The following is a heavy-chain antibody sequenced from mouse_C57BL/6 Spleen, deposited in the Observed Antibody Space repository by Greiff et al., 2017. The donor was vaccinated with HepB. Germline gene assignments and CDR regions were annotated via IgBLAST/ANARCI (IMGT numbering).Heavy chain of an antibody. V-gene: IGHV1-19*01. CDR1: GYTFTDYY. J-gene: IGHJ1*03. Sequence: VQLKQSGPVLVKPGASVKMSCKASGYTFTDYYMNWVKQSHGKSLEWIGVINPYNGGTSYNQKFKGKATLTVDKSSSTAYMELNSLTSEDSAVYYCAGVYGSSYWYFDVWGTGTTVTVSS. CDR3: AGVYGSSYWYFDV. D-gene: IGHD1-1*01. CDR2: INPYNGGT.